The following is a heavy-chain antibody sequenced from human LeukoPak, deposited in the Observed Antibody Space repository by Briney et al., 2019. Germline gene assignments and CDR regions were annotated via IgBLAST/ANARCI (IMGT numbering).Heavy chain of an antibody. D-gene: IGHD2-21*02. CDR3: ARDCGGDCYYDAFDI. V-gene: IGHV3-48*01. J-gene: IGHJ3*02. Sequence: GGSLRLSCAASGFTFSSYSMNWVRQAPGKGLEWVSYISSSSSTIYYADSVKGRFTISRDNAKNSLYLQMNSLRAEDTAVYYCARDCGGDCYYDAFDIWGQGTMVTVSS. CDR2: ISSSSSTI. CDR1: GFTFSSYS.